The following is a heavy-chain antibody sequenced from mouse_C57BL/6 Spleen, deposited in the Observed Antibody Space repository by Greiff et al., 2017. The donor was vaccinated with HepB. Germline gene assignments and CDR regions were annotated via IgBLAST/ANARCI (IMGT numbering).Heavy chain of an antibody. CDR1: GYAFTNYL. CDR2: INPGSGGT. Sequence: QVQLQQSGAELVRPGTSVKVSCKASGYAFTNYLIEWVKQRPGQGLEWIGVINPGSGGTNYNEKFKGKATLTADKSSSTAYMQLSSLTSEDSAVYFCARGGVRFAYWGQGTLVTVSA. CDR3: ARGGVRFAY. V-gene: IGHV1-54*01. D-gene: IGHD2-14*01. J-gene: IGHJ3*01.